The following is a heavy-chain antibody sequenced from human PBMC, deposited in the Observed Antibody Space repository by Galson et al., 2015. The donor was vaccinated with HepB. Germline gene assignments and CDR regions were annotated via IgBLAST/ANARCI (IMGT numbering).Heavy chain of an antibody. CDR1: GFTFSNYG. CDR3: ARDGGGLRELEWLSPNEALDY. Sequence: SLRLSCAASGFTFSNYGMHWVRQAPGKGLEWVALIWFDGSKKYYADSVKGRFTTSRDNSNNTLFLQMNSLRAEDTAVYYCARDGGGLRELEWLSPNEALDYWGQGSLVTVAS. V-gene: IGHV3-33*01. J-gene: IGHJ4*02. CDR2: IWFDGSKK. D-gene: IGHD3-3*01.